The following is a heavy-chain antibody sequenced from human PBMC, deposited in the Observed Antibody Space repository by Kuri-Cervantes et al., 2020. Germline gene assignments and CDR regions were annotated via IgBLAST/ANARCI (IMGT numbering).Heavy chain of an antibody. Sequence: GGSRRLSCAAPGFTFSSYSMNWVRQAPGKGREWVSSISSSSSYRSYADSVKARFTISRDNSKNTLYLQMNSLRAEDTAVNYCAKDYVQLPGGWFDPWGQGTLVTVSS. CDR3: AKDYVQLPGGWFDP. D-gene: IGHD5-18*01. CDR1: GFTFSSYS. CDR2: ISSSSSYR. V-gene: IGHV3-21*04. J-gene: IGHJ5*02.